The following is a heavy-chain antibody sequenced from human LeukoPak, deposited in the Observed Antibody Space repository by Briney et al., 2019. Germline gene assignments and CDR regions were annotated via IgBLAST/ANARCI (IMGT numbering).Heavy chain of an antibody. Sequence: PSQTLSLTCTVSGGSISGGSYYWSWIRQPAGKGLEWIGRIYTSGSTNYNPSLKSRVTISVDTSKNQFSLKLSSVTAADTAVYYCASTRWFGEFIPHNFDYWGQGTLVTVSS. J-gene: IGHJ4*02. V-gene: IGHV4-61*02. CDR1: GGSISGGSYY. D-gene: IGHD3-10*01. CDR2: IYTSGST. CDR3: ASTRWFGEFIPHNFDY.